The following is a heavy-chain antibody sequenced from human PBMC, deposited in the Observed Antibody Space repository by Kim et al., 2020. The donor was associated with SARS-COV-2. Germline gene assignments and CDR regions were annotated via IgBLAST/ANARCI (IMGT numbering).Heavy chain of an antibody. Sequence: GSTKYNPALRSRVTRSLDTSKNQFSLKLSPATTADTAVYYCVGGAGWLPDYWGQGTLVTVSS. CDR3: VGGAGWLPDY. J-gene: IGHJ4*02. CDR2: GST. V-gene: IGHV4-59*09. D-gene: IGHD5-12*01.